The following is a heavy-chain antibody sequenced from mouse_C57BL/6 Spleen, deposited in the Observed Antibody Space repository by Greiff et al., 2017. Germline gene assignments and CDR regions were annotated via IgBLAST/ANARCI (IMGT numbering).Heavy chain of an antibody. J-gene: IGHJ2*01. V-gene: IGHV5-17*01. CDR3: ARSYYDLPLDY. CDR1: GFTFSDYG. CDR2: ISSGSSTI. D-gene: IGHD2-10*01. Sequence: EVKLVESGGGLVKPGGSLKLSCAASGFTFSDYGMHWVRQAPEKGLEWVAYISSGSSTIYYADTVKGRFTISRDNAKNTLFLQMTSLRSEDTAMYYCARSYYDLPLDYWGQGTTLTVSS.